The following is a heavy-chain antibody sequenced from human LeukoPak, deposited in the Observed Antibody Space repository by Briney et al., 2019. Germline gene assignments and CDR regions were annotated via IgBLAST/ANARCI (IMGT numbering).Heavy chain of an antibody. CDR2: ISTYNGHT. Sequence: ASVKVSCKASGYIFISYGINWVRQAPGQGLEWMGWISTYNGHTNFTQKFQDRVTLTTGTSTNTAYMELRGLRSDDTAVYYCARDDYYYDSVGYYYLDYWGQGTLVTVSS. J-gene: IGHJ4*02. CDR3: ARDDYYYDSVGYYYLDY. V-gene: IGHV1-18*04. CDR1: GYIFISYG. D-gene: IGHD3-22*01.